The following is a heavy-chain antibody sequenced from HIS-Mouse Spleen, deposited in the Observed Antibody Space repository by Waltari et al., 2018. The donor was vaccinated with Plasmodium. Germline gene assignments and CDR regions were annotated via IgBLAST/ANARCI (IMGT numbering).Heavy chain of an antibody. CDR3: AREGAFDY. J-gene: IGHJ4*02. CDR1: RVPLCRYS. CDR2: ISSSSSDI. V-gene: IGHV3-21*01. Sequence: EVQLVESGGGRVKPGGSLRLPCAASRVPLCRYSMSWVRQAPGKGLEWVSSISSSSSDIYYADSVKGRFTISRDNAKNSLYLQMNSLRVEDTAVYYCAREGAFDYWGQGTLVTVSS.